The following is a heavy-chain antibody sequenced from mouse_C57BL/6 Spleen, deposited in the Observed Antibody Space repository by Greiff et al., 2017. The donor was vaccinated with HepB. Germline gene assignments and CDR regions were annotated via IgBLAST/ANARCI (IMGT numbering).Heavy chain of an antibody. V-gene: IGHV6-3*01. CDR2: IRLKSDNYAT. Sequence: EVKVEESGGGLVQPGGSMKLSCVASGFTFSNYWMNWVRQSPEKGLEWVAQIRLKSDNYATHYAESVKGRFTISRDDSKSSVYLQMNNLRAEDTGIYYCTGSPYWGQGTLVTVSA. CDR3: TGSPY. CDR1: GFTFSNYW. J-gene: IGHJ3*01.